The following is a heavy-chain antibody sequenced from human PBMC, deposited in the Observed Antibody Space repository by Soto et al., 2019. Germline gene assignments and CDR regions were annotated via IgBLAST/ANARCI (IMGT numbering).Heavy chain of an antibody. J-gene: IGHJ3*02. CDR2: IYSGGTT. Sequence: PGGSLRLSCAASGFTVSSTHMNWVRQAPGKGLEWVSVIYSGGTTYYADSVKGRFIISRDTSKNTLYLQMNSLRVEDTAVYYCARDERGHDAFDIWGQGTMVTVSS. V-gene: IGHV3-66*01. CDR3: ARDERGHDAFDI. CDR1: GFTVSSTH. D-gene: IGHD1-1*01.